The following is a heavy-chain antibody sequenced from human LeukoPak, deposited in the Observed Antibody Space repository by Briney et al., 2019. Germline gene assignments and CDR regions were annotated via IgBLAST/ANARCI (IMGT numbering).Heavy chain of an antibody. V-gene: IGHV1-2*02. CDR3: ARAEDYYDSSGRVDY. CDR2: INPNSGGT. Sequence: ASVKVSCKASGYTFTGYYMHWVRQAPGQGLEWMGWINPNSGGTNYAQKFRGGVTMTRDTSISTAYMELSRLRSDDTAVYYCARAEDYYDSSGRVDYWGQGTLVTVSS. CDR1: GYTFTGYY. D-gene: IGHD3-22*01. J-gene: IGHJ4*02.